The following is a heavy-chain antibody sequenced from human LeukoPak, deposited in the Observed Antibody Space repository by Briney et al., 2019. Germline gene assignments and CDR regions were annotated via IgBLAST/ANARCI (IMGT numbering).Heavy chain of an antibody. Sequence: GGSLRLSCAASGFTFDDYAMHWVRQAPGKGLEWVSGISWNSGRIGYADSVKGRFTISRDNAKNSLYLQMNSLGADDTALYYCAKDSRPADDYYYGMDVWGQGTTVTVSS. CDR2: ISWNSGRI. J-gene: IGHJ6*02. CDR3: AKDSRPADDYYYGMDV. CDR1: GFTFDDYA. D-gene: IGHD2-2*01. V-gene: IGHV3-9*01.